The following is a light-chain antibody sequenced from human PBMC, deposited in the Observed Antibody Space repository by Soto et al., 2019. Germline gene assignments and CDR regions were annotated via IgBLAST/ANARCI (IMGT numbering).Light chain of an antibody. CDR3: SSYSTIPPPYV. J-gene: IGLJ1*01. V-gene: IGLV2-14*03. Sequence: QSVLTQPASASGSPGQWITISCTGTSREVGGYNYVSWYQRNPGKAPKLMIYNVFNRPSGGSDCFSGSQSCNTASLTISGLQAEDEADYYCSSYSTIPPPYVFGTGTKVTLL. CDR1: SREVGGYNY. CDR2: NVF.